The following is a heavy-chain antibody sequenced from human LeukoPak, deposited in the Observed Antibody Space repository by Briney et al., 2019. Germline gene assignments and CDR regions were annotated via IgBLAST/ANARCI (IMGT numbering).Heavy chain of an antibody. CDR1: GYTFTSYA. CDR2: INAGNGNT. D-gene: IGHD6-19*01. V-gene: IGHV1-3*03. J-gene: IGHJ5*02. CDR3: ARGEYSSGWLGALGWFDP. Sequence: GASVKVSCKASGYTFTSYAMHWVRQAPGQRLEWMGWINAGNGNTKYSQEFQGRVTITRDTSASTAYMELSSLRSEDMAVYYCARGEYSSGWLGALGWFDPWGQGTLVTVSS.